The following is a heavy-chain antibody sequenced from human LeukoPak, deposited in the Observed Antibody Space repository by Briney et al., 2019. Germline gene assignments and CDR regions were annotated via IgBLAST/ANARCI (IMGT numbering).Heavy chain of an antibody. CDR2: IYYTGNT. V-gene: IGHV4-39*07. Sequence: SETLSLTCSVSGDSIIGYYWGWIRQPPGKGLEWIGNIYYTGNTYYNPSLKSRVTISVDTSKNQFSLKLSSVTAADTAVYYCASMFVAGTNYWGQGTLVTVSS. J-gene: IGHJ4*02. CDR3: ASMFVAGTNY. CDR1: GDSIIGYY. D-gene: IGHD6-19*01.